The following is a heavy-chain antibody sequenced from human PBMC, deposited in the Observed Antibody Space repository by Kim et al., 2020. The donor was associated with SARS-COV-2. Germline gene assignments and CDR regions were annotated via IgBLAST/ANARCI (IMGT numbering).Heavy chain of an antibody. D-gene: IGHD2-15*01. CDR3: ARDESGGGYNEIDY. V-gene: IGHV3-30-3*01. Sequence: GGSLRLSCAASGFTFSSYGMHWVRQAPGKGLELVAVTSHDGSEKYYADSVKGRFTISRDNSKNTLYLQINSLRVEDTAVYYCARDESGGGYNEIDYWGQGTLVTVSS. J-gene: IGHJ4*02. CDR2: TSHDGSEK. CDR1: GFTFSSYG.